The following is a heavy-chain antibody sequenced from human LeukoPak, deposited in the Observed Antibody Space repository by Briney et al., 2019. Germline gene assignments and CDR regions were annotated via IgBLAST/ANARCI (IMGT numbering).Heavy chain of an antibody. CDR3: ARDPGRYYDILTGPDY. V-gene: IGHV3-74*01. D-gene: IGHD3-9*01. CDR2: INSDGSST. CDR1: GFTFSSYW. Sequence: PGGSLRLSCAASGFTFSSYWMHWVRQAPGKGLVWVSRINSDGSSTSNADSVKGRFTISRDNAKNTLYLQMNSLRAEDTAVYYCARDPGRYYDILTGPDYWGQGTLVTVSS. J-gene: IGHJ4*02.